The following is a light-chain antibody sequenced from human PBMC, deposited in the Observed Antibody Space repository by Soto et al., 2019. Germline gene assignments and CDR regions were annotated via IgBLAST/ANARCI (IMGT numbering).Light chain of an antibody. J-gene: IGKJ4*01. Sequence: DIQMTQSPSTLSASVGDRVTITCRASRSISNWLAWYQQRPGIAPKLLIFDASILNSGVPSWFSGSGSGTEITIIISRLQTDFVATYCRQQYGSLSPITFGGGTKVEI. CDR1: RSISNW. CDR2: DAS. V-gene: IGKV1-5*01. CDR3: QQYGSLSPIT.